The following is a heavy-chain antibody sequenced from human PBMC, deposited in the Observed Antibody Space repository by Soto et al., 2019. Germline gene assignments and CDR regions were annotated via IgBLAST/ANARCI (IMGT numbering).Heavy chain of an antibody. J-gene: IGHJ5*02. D-gene: IGHD1-26*01. CDR1: GFTFSDHY. CDR2: TKNKANSYTA. V-gene: IGHV3-72*01. CDR3: VRDSGSSRNH. Sequence: PGGSLRLSCAASGFTFSDHYMDWVRQAPGKGLEWVGRTKNKANSYTAEYAASGKGRFTISRDDSKNSMYLQMNSLKTEDTAVYYCVRDSGSSRNHWGQGTLVTVSS.